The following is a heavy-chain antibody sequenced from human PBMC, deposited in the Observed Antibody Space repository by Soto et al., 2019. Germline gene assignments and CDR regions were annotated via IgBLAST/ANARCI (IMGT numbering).Heavy chain of an antibody. Sequence: QVQLQQSGPGLVQPSQTLSLTCAISGDSVSSNSVVWNWIRQSPSRGLEWLGRTYYRSKWYYEYAESVKSRIIINPDTSKNQLPLQLNSVTPEDTGVYYCARLVGNSWIDYWGQGTLVTVSS. CDR3: ARLVGNSWIDY. V-gene: IGHV6-1*01. CDR1: GDSVSSNSVV. D-gene: IGHD6-13*01. CDR2: TYYRSKWYY. J-gene: IGHJ4*02.